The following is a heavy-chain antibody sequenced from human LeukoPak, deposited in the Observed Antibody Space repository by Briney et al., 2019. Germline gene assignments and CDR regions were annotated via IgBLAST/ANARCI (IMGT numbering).Heavy chain of an antibody. V-gene: IGHV3-66*01. CDR2: IYSGGST. J-gene: IGHJ6*02. D-gene: IGHD3-10*01. Sequence: GGTLRLSCAASGFTVSSNYMSWVRQAPGKGVEWVSAIYSGGSTYYTDSVKGRFTISRDHSKNTLYLQLSILRAEDPAVYYCVTAYGSGSYLRYYYYGMDVWGQGTTVTVSS. CDR1: GFTVSSNY. CDR3: VTAYGSGSYLRYYYYGMDV.